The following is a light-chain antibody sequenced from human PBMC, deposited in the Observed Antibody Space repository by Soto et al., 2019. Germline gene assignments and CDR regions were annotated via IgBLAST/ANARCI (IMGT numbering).Light chain of an antibody. CDR3: QQYGKTSWT. CDR1: QSVISNY. Sequence: ELVLTQSPGTLSLSPGEKATLSCRASQSVISNYLAWYQQKPGQAPRLLIYGASSRATGIPDRFSGSGSETDFTLIISRLEPEDFAVYYCQQYGKTSWTFGQGTKVEIK. V-gene: IGKV3-20*01. CDR2: GAS. J-gene: IGKJ1*01.